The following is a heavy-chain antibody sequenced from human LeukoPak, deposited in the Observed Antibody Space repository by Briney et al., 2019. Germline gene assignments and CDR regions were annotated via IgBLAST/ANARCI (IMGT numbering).Heavy chain of an antibody. D-gene: IGHD4-17*01. J-gene: IGHJ4*02. CDR1: GFTFSTYS. CDR2: ISSRNSYI. CDR3: ARRTTGDDY. Sequence: PGGSLRLSCAASGFTFSTYSMHWVRQAPGKGLEWVSCISSRNSYIYYADSVKGRFTISRDDAKNSLYLQMNSLRAEDTAVYYCARRTTGDDYWGQGTLVTVSS. V-gene: IGHV3-21*01.